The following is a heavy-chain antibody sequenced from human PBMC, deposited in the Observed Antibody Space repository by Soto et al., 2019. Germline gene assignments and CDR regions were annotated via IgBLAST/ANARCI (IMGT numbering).Heavy chain of an antibody. CDR3: ARGKWTYNLGHDYHYELDV. Sequence: QVHLVQSGAEVKKPGSSVKVSCKASGGTFNSYGFSWVRQAPGQALEWMGGIIPIFRAPSYAQRFQGRVTITADESTSTAYMELSSLRSDDTAVFYCARGKWTYNLGHDYHYELDVWGQGTTVTVSS. V-gene: IGHV1-69*12. D-gene: IGHD5-12*01. J-gene: IGHJ6*02. CDR2: IIPIFRAP. CDR1: GGTFNSYG.